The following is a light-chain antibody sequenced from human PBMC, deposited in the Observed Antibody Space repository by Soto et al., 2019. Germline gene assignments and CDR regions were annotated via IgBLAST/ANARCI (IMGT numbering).Light chain of an antibody. V-gene: IGKV3-20*01. CDR2: GAS. J-gene: IGKJ1*01. CDR1: RRVSSNY. CDR3: QQYGSSPTK. Sequence: IVLPQSPGTLSLSPWYIATLSFRSSRRVSSNYLAWYQQTPGQAPRLLIFGASIRATGIPDRFSGSGSGTDFTLTISRLEPEDSAVYHCQQYGSSPTKFGQGNKVDIK.